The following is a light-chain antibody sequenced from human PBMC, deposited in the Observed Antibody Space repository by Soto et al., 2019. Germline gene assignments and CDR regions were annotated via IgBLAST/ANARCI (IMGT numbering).Light chain of an antibody. CDR1: QSLTHSSGYNY. CDR3: MQPLQTLRT. CDR2: LGS. Sequence: EIVLTQSPLSLSVSPGEPASISCTSSQSLTHSSGYNYLDGYLLKSGQPPQLVIYLGSNRGSGVPDRFSGNGSGRHFTLTISRVETGDAGVYFCMQPLQTLRTFGHGTRLEIQ. J-gene: IGKJ5*01. V-gene: IGKV2-28*01.